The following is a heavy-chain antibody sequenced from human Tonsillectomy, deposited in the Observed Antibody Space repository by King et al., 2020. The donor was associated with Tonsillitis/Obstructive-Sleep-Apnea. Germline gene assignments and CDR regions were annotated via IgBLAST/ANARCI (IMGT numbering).Heavy chain of an antibody. D-gene: IGHD2-2*01. CDR3: GTNAGDYYYYMDV. CDR2: INHSGST. CDR1: GGSFSGYY. J-gene: IGHJ6*03. V-gene: IGHV4-34*01. Sequence: VQLQQWGAGLLKPSETLSLTCGVYGGSFSGYYWSWIRQPPGKGLEWIGEINHSGSTDYKSSLKSRVTISRDTSKNQFSLRLTSVTAADTAVYYCGTNAGDYYYYMDVWGKGTTVTVSS.